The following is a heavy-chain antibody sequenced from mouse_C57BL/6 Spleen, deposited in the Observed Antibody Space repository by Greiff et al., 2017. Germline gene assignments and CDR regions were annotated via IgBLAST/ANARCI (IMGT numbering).Heavy chain of an antibody. D-gene: IGHD2-4*01. CDR2: ISSGGSYT. V-gene: IGHV5-6*01. Sequence: DVQLVESGGDLVKPGGSLKLSCAASGFTFSSYGMSWVRQTPDKRLEWVATISSGGSYTYYPDSVKGRYTISRDNAKNTQYLQISSLTSEDTAMYYCARQGIYYDYQEYYAMDYWGQGTSVTVSS. CDR1: GFTFSSYG. CDR3: ARQGIYYDYQEYYAMDY. J-gene: IGHJ4*01.